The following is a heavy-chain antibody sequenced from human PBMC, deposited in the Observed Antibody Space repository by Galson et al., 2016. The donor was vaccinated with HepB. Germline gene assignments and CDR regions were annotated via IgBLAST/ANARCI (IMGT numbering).Heavy chain of an antibody. Sequence: SETLSLTCAVFGASIIGQLWWSWVRQTPGKGLEWIGDIYHSGTTAYNPSLASRLIMSVDTAKNQFSLRLTSVTSADTAVYYCVRRVGDWSYFGNYFFDFWGQGTLVTVSS. CDR2: IYHSGTT. V-gene: IGHV4-4*02. CDR1: GASIIGQLW. CDR3: VRRVGDWSYFGNYFFDF. J-gene: IGHJ4*02. D-gene: IGHD1-26*01.